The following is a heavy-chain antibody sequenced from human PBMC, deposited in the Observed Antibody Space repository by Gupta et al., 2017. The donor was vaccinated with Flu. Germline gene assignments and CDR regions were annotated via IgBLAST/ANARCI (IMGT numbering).Heavy chain of an antibody. J-gene: IGHJ4*02. CDR2: IGVYNGDT. CDR1: TFGSHG. V-gene: IGHV1-18*01. D-gene: IGHD1-26*01. Sequence: TFGSHGVSWVRQAPGQGLEWVGWIGVYNGDTRFGQNFQGRVTLTTDTSTTTAYMELRSLTSDDTAMYYCARDPPGKTDLDYWGQGTLVTVSS. CDR3: ARDPPGKTDLDY.